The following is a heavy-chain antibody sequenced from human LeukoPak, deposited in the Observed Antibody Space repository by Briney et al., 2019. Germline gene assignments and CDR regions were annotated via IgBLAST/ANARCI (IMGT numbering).Heavy chain of an antibody. D-gene: IGHD2-2*01. J-gene: IGHJ4*02. Sequence: ASVYVSCKASAYTFTSYYIDLVRQPPGQGLGWMGIIKPRGGSKSYAQKFQGRVTMTRDTSTSTVYMELNSLRSEDTAVYYCARDQPLPSGGFDYWGQGTLVTVSS. CDR3: ARDQPLPSGGFDY. V-gene: IGHV1-46*01. CDR1: AYTFTSYY. CDR2: IKPRGGSK.